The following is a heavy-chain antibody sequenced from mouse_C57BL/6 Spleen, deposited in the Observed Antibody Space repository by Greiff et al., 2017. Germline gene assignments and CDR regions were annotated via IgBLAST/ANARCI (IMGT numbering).Heavy chain of an antibody. Sequence: EVQLQESGPGLVKPSQSLSLTCSVTGYSITSGYYWNWIRQFPGNKLEWMGYISYDGSNNYNPSLKNRISITRDTSKNQFFLKLNSVTTEDTATYYCAREGGSSGYAMDYWGQGTSVTVSS. V-gene: IGHV3-6*01. CDR1: GYSITSGYY. CDR3: AREGGSSGYAMDY. CDR2: ISYDGSN. D-gene: IGHD3-2*02. J-gene: IGHJ4*01.